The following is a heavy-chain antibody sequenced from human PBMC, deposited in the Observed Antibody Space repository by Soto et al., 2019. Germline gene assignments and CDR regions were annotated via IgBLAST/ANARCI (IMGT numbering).Heavy chain of an antibody. V-gene: IGHV4-61*05. Sequence: PSETLSLTCTVSGGSISSSSYYWGWIRQPPGKGLEWIGYIYYSASTNYSPSLKSRVTISVDTSKNQFSLNLSSVTAADTAVYYCARHLPYCGGDCYSLDYWGQGTLVTVSS. CDR3: ARHLPYCGGDCYSLDY. J-gene: IGHJ4*02. CDR1: GGSISSSSYY. CDR2: IYYSAST. D-gene: IGHD2-21*02.